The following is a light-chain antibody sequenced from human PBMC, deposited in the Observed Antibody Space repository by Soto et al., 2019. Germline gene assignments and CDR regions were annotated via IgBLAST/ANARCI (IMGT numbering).Light chain of an antibody. CDR2: GAS. Sequence: IVLMQSPATLSLSPGERATLSCRASQSVSSSYLAWYQQKPGQAPRLLIYGASSRATGIPDRFSGSGSGTDFTLTISSLQPDDFATYYCQHYNSYSEAFGQGTKVDIK. CDR3: QHYNSYSEA. V-gene: IGKV3-20*01. CDR1: QSVSSSY. J-gene: IGKJ1*01.